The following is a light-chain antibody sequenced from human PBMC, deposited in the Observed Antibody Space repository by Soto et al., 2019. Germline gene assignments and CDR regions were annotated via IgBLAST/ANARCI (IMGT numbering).Light chain of an antibody. CDR1: QSVSSN. Sequence: EIVMTQSPATLSVSPGERATLSCRASQSVSSNLAWYQQKPGQAPRLLIYGASTRATGIPARFSGSGSGTEFTLTISSLQSEDFAVYYCQQYNNWSPWTFGQWTKVEMK. CDR2: GAS. V-gene: IGKV3-15*01. CDR3: QQYNNWSPWT. J-gene: IGKJ1*01.